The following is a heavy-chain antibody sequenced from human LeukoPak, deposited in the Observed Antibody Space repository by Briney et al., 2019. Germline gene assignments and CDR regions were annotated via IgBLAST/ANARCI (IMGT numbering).Heavy chain of an antibody. CDR1: GFTFSSYE. D-gene: IGHD3-10*01. V-gene: IGHV3-48*03. CDR2: SSSSGSTI. CDR3: AREYYYGSGSYLGSFDY. Sequence: GGSLRLSCAASGFTFSSYEMNWVRQAPGKGLEWVSYSSSSGSTIYYADSVKGRFTISRDNAKNSLYLQMNSLRAEDTAVYYCAREYYYGSGSYLGSFDYWGQGALVTVSS. J-gene: IGHJ4*02.